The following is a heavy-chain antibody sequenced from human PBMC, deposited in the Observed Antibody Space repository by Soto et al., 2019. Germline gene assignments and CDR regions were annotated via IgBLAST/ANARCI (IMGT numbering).Heavy chain of an antibody. D-gene: IGHD3-16*01. Sequence: QVHLVQSGAEVKKPGASVKVSCKASGYMFTKSAMHWVRQAPGQRLEWMGWISGDSGNTKYSPKFQDRVTITRDTSASTVYRELISLTSEDSAFYYCAREGVGAGKLKLDYWGQGTLVTVSS. CDR2: ISGDSGNT. J-gene: IGHJ4*03. CDR1: GYMFTKSA. V-gene: IGHV1-3*01. CDR3: AREGVGAGKLKLDY.